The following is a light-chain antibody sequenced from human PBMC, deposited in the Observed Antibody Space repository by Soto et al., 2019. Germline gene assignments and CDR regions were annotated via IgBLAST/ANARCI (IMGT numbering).Light chain of an antibody. CDR3: QQYYSTPFT. J-gene: IGKJ3*01. Sequence: DIVMTQSPDSLAVSLGERATINCKSSQSVLYSSNNKNYLAWYQQKPGQPPKLLIYWASTRESGVPDRFSGSGSGTDFTLTISSLQAEDVAVYSCQQYYSTPFTFSPGTKVDLK. V-gene: IGKV4-1*01. CDR1: QSVLYSSNNKNY. CDR2: WAS.